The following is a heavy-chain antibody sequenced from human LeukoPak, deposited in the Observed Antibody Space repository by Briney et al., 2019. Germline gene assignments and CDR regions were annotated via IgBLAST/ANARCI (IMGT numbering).Heavy chain of an antibody. Sequence: PGGSLRLSCAASGFTFGNSWVHWVRQAPGKGLVWVSLINADCSTTTYADSVKGRFTISRDNARNTVSLQMNSLTIEDTAVYYCVVVVEPPDSDGFDVWGQGTMITVSS. J-gene: IGHJ3*01. D-gene: IGHD1-14*01. CDR1: GFTFGNSW. V-gene: IGHV3-74*01. CDR3: VVVVEPPDSDGFDV. CDR2: INADCSTT.